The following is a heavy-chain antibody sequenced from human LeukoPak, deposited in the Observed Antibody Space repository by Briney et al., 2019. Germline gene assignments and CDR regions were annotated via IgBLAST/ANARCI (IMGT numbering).Heavy chain of an antibody. D-gene: IGHD3-10*01. J-gene: IGHJ6*03. Sequence: SETLSLTCTVSGGSISSYYWSWIRQPPGKGLEWIGYIYYSGSTNYNPSLKSRVTISVDTSKNQFSLKLSSVTAADTAVYYCARAGYYYYYMDVWGKGTTVTVSS. CDR2: IYYSGST. CDR1: GGSISSYY. V-gene: IGHV4-59*01. CDR3: ARAGYYYYYMDV.